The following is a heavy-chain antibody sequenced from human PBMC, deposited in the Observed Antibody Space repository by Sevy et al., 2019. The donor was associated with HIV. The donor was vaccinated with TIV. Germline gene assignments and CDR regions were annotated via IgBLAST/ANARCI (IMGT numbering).Heavy chain of an antibody. J-gene: IGHJ3*02. CDR2: FFHSGTT. CDR3: ARSRAYPRDSDDGFAN. D-gene: IGHD2-21*01. Sequence: SETLSLTCLVSDASITTNYWSWIRQAPGKGLEWIGYFFHSGTTNYNPSLKSRVTISGDTSKNEFSLRLTSVTAADTAVYYCARSRAYPRDSDDGFANWGQGTMVTVSS. V-gene: IGHV4-59*01. CDR1: DASITTNY.